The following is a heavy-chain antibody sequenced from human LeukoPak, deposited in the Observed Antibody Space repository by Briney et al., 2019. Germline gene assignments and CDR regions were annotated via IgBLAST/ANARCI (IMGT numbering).Heavy chain of an antibody. V-gene: IGHV4-59*01. CDR2: IYYSGST. CDR3: ARGGVDRFDY. CDR1: GGSISSYY. Sequence: PSETLSLTCTVSGGSISSYYWSWIRQPPGKGLEWIGYIYYSGSTNYNPSLKSRVTISVDTSKNQFSLKLSSVTAADTAVYYCARGGVDRFDYWGQGTLVTVSS. J-gene: IGHJ4*02. D-gene: IGHD3-10*01.